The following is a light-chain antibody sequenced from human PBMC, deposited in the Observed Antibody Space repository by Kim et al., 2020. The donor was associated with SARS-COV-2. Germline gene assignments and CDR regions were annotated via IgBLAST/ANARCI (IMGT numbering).Light chain of an antibody. Sequence: LSASVGDRVTFTCRASQDISSALAWYQQKPGEAPKLLIDDASSLISGVPSRFSGSGSGTDFTLTISSLQPEDFATYYCQQFKDLYTFGQGTKLEI. V-gene: IGKV1-13*02. CDR3: QQFKDLYT. CDR2: DAS. J-gene: IGKJ2*01. CDR1: QDISSA.